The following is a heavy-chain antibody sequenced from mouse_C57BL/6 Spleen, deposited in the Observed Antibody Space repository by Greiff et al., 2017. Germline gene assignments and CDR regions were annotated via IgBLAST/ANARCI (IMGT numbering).Heavy chain of an antibody. J-gene: IGHJ1*03. Sequence: VQLQQPGAELVKPGASVKLSCKASGYTFTSYWMHWVKQRPGRGLEWIGRIDPNSGGTKYNEKFKSKATLTVDKPSSTAYMQLSSLTSEDSAVYYCARGGVITTVVARYFDVWGTGTTVTVSS. CDR1: GYTFTSYW. D-gene: IGHD1-1*01. CDR2: IDPNSGGT. CDR3: ARGGVITTVVARYFDV. V-gene: IGHV1-72*01.